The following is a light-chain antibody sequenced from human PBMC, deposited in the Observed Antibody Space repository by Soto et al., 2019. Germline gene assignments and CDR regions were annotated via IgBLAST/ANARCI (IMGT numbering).Light chain of an antibody. CDR3: SSYTSSRAYV. V-gene: IGLV2-14*01. CDR2: EVS. CDR1: SSYVGGYNY. Sequence: QSALTQPASVSGSPGQSITISCTGTSSYVGGYNYVSWYQQQSGKAPKLMIHEVSNRPSGVSNRFSGSKSGNTASLTISGLQAEDEADYYCSSYTSSRAYVFGIGTQLTVL. J-gene: IGLJ7*01.